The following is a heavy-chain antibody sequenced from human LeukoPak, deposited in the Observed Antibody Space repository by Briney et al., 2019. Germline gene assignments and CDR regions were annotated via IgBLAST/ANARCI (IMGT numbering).Heavy chain of an antibody. J-gene: IGHJ3*02. D-gene: IGHD3-22*01. V-gene: IGHV4-30-2*01. CDR2: INHSGST. CDR1: GGSISSGGYY. Sequence: SQTLSLTCTVSGGSISSGGYYWSWIRQPPGKGLEWIGEINHSGSTNYNPSLKSRVTISVDTSKNQFSLKLSSVTAADTAVYYCARPYYYDSLDAFDIWGQGTMVTVSS. CDR3: ARPYYYDSLDAFDI.